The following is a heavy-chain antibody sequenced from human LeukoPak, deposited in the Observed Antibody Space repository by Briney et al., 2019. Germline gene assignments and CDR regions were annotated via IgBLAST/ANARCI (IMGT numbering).Heavy chain of an antibody. J-gene: IGHJ5*02. V-gene: IGHV3-48*04. D-gene: IGHD5/OR15-5a*01. CDR1: GFTFSSCS. CDR3: ARESTEDRPGS. CDR2: ISSSSSTI. Sequence: GGSLRLSCTASGFTFSSCSMNWVRQAPGKGLEWVSYISSSSSTIYYADSVKGRFTISRDNAKSSLYLQMNSLRAEDTAVYYCARESTEDRPGSWGQGTLVTVSS.